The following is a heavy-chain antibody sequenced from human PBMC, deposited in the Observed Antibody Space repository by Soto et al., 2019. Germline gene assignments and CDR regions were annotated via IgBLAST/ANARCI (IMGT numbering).Heavy chain of an antibody. CDR2: ISAYNGNT. J-gene: IGHJ5*02. D-gene: IGHD3-3*01. Sequence: ASVKVSCKASGYTFTSYGISWVRQAPGQGLEWMGWISAYNGNTNYAQKLQGRVTMTTDTSTSTAYMELRSLRSDDTAVYYWARGLHGTSYYDVWSGKKLGVRDDWFDPWGQGTLVTVSS. CDR1: GYTFTSYG. CDR3: ARGLHGTSYYDVWSGKKLGVRDDWFDP. V-gene: IGHV1-18*04.